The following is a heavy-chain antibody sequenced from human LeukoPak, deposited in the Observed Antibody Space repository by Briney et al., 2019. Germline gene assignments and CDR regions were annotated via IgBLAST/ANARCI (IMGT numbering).Heavy chain of an antibody. Sequence: ASVKVSCKASGYTFTSYGISWVRQAPGQGLEWMGWISAYNGNTNYAQKLQGRVTMTTDTSTSTAYMELRSLRPDDTAVYYCARSRVLRYFDWLLVVGGDNDAFDIWGQGTMVTVSS. D-gene: IGHD3-9*01. J-gene: IGHJ3*02. CDR3: ARSRVLRYFDWLLVVGGDNDAFDI. CDR1: GYTFTSYG. CDR2: ISAYNGNT. V-gene: IGHV1-18*01.